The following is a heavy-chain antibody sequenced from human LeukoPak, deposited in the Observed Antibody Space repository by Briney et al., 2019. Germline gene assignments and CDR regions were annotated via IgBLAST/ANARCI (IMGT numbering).Heavy chain of an antibody. CDR2: INGDGGVK. V-gene: IGHV3-7*01. CDR1: GFTFSSFW. J-gene: IGHJ4*02. Sequence: GGSLRLSCAASGFTFSSFWMNWVRQAPGRGLEWVANINGDGGVKHYVDSVKGRFTISRDNARNSLLLQMDSLRAEDTAIYFCARDPRAAPHFDYWGQGTLVTVSS. D-gene: IGHD6-6*01. CDR3: ARDPRAAPHFDY.